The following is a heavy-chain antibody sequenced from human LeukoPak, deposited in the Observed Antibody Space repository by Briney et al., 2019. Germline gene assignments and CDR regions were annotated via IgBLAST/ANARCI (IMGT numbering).Heavy chain of an antibody. CDR1: GDSASSNNGA. D-gene: IGHD6-19*01. J-gene: IGHJ4*02. CDR2: TYYRSKWYD. CDR3: ARDVGTSGWHTFDY. V-gene: IGHV6-1*01. Sequence: SQTLSLTCAISGDSASSNNGAWNWIRQSPSRGLEWLGRTYYRSKWYDGYAESMKGRITISPDTSKNQFSLHVYAVTPEDTAVYYCARDVGTSGWHTFDYWGQGTLVTVSS.